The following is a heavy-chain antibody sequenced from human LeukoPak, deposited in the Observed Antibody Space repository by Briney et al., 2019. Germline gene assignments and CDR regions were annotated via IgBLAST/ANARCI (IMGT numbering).Heavy chain of an antibody. J-gene: IGHJ2*01. V-gene: IGHV4-34*01. CDR2: INHSGST. CDR1: GGSLSGYY. CDR3: ARGGYHSWSGYETPLVWYFDL. Sequence: SETLSLPCAVYGGSLSGYYWSWIRQPPGKGLEWIGEINHSGSTNYNPSLKSRVTISVDTSKNQFSLKLSSVTAADTAVYYCARGGYHSWSGYETPLVWYFDLWGRGTLVTVSS. D-gene: IGHD3-3*01.